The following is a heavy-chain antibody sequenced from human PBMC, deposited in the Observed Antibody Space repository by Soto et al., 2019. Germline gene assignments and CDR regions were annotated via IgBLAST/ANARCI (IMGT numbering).Heavy chain of an antibody. CDR2: IHYSGST. V-gene: IGHV4-59*01. J-gene: IGHJ4*02. Sequence: SETLSLTCTVSGDSISTFYWSWIRQPPGKGLEWIGYIHYSGSTNYNPPLKSQVIISVDTSKNQFSLKLSSVTAADTAVYFCARVRSNLFDYWGQGTLVTVSS. CDR1: GDSISTFY. D-gene: IGHD3-3*01. CDR3: ARVRSNLFDY.